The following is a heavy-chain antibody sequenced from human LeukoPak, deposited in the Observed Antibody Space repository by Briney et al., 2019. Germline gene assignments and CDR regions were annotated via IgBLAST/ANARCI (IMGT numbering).Heavy chain of an antibody. Sequence: GRSLRLSCAASGFTFSSYAMHWVRQAPGKGLEWVAVISYDGSNKYYADSVKGRFTISRDSSKNTLYLQMNSLRAEDTAVYYCAKAYSSSWYPNFDYWGQGTLVTVSS. V-gene: IGHV3-30*04. D-gene: IGHD6-13*01. CDR1: GFTFSSYA. J-gene: IGHJ4*02. CDR2: ISYDGSNK. CDR3: AKAYSSSWYPNFDY.